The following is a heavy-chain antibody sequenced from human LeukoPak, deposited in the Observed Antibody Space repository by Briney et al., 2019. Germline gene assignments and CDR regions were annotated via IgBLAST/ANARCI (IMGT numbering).Heavy chain of an antibody. CDR1: DGLSSFYY. D-gene: IGHD2-15*01. J-gene: IGHJ4*02. CDR3: ARPGQSSWWVYFNY. Sequence: TSETLSLTCTVSDGLSSFYYWTWIRQPPGKGLEWIGNIHTSGSTDYNPSFKTRLTMSIDTSKNQSPLRLTSVTAADTAVYYCARPGQSSWWVYFNYWGQGSLVTVSS. CDR2: IHTSGST. V-gene: IGHV4-4*09.